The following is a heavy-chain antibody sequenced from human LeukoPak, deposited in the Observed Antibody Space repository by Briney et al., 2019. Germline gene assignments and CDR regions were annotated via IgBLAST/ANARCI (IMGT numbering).Heavy chain of an antibody. D-gene: IGHD3-3*01. V-gene: IGHV3-74*01. CDR3: ARDYDFWSGFFDY. J-gene: IGHJ4*02. CDR2: INSDGSST. CDR1: GFTFSNYW. Sequence: PGGSLRLSCAASGFTFSNYWMHWVRQAPGKGLVWVSRINSDGSSTSYADSVKGRFTISRDNAKNTLFLQMNSLRAEDTAVYYCARDYDFWSGFFDYWGQGTLVTVSS.